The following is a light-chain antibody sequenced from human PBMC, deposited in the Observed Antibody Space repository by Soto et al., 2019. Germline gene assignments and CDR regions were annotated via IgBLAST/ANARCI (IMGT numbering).Light chain of an antibody. CDR2: LGS. CDR1: QSLLHSNGFNY. V-gene: IGKV2-28*01. Sequence: DFVMTQSPLSLPVTPGEPASISCRSGQSLLHSNGFNYLEWYLQKPGQPPQLLIYLGSNRASGVPDRFSGSGSGTDFTLKIRRVEAEDVGVYYCMQTLQTPFTFGPGTKVHIK. J-gene: IGKJ3*01. CDR3: MQTLQTPFT.